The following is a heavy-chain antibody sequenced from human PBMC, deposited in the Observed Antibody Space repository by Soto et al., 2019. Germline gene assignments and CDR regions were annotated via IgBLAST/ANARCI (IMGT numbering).Heavy chain of an antibody. D-gene: IGHD3-22*01. J-gene: IGHJ1*01. CDR3: TTEQVEYYYDSSGYYRHRAEYFQH. Sequence: GGSLRLSCAASGFTFSNAGMNWVRQAPGKGLEWVGRIKSKTDGGTTDYAAPVKGRFTISRDDSKNTLYLQMNSLKTEDTAVYYCTTEQVEYYYDSSGYYRHRAEYFQHWGQGTLVTVSS. CDR1: GFTFSNAG. CDR2: IKSKTDGGTT. V-gene: IGHV3-15*07.